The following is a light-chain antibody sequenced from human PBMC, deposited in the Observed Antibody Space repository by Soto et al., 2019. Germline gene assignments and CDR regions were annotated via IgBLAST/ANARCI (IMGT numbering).Light chain of an antibody. CDR1: QTVSSS. CDR2: GTS. CDR3: QQFEDWPT. Sequence: EIVLTQSPATLSLSPGERATLSCRASQTVSSSLAWYQQKPGQAPRLLIYGTSNRATGIPDRISGSRSGTEFTLTISSLQSEDFGVYYCQQFEDWPTFGQGTKVDIK. V-gene: IGKV3-15*01. J-gene: IGKJ1*01.